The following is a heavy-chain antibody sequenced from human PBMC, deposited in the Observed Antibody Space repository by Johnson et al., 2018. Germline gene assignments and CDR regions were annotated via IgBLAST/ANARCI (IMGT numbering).Heavy chain of an antibody. CDR2: IYYSGST. CDR1: GGSISSYY. D-gene: IGHD2-2*01. Sequence: QVRLQESGPGLVEPSETLSLTCNVSGGSISSYYWSWIRQPPGKGLEWIGYIYYSGSTNYNPSPQSRVTISLDAPKNQFSLKRSSVTPADTAVDFCARWGWFFGPGIRCSSTSCYYYYYMDVWGKGTTVTVSS. CDR3: ARWGWFFGPGIRCSSTSCYYYYYMDV. V-gene: IGHV4-59*01. J-gene: IGHJ6*03.